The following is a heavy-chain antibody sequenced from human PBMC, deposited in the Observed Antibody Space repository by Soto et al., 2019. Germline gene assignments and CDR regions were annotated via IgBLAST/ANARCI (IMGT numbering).Heavy chain of an antibody. Sequence: EVQLLEYGGGLEQPGGSLRLSCAASGFTFSSYAMTWVRQATGKGLECVSVITATGDATAYAVSVKGRFTMSRDNSKKTLFRQMHSLRLEDTAVYSCARVKLIWCSGGTSFPFDSRGQSTLVTVTS. CDR2: ITATGDAT. V-gene: IGHV3-23*01. CDR1: GFTFSSYA. CDR3: ARVKLIWCSGGTSFPFDS. D-gene: IGHD2-15*01. J-gene: IGHJ4*01.